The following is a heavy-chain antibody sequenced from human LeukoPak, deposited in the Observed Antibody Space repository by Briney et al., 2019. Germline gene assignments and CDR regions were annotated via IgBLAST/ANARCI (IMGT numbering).Heavy chain of an antibody. CDR2: INHDGSEK. J-gene: IGHJ4*02. Sequence: GGSLRLSCAASGFTFSSYWMSWVRQAPGKGLEWVANINHDGSEKYYVDSVKGRFTISRDNAKNSLYLQMNSLRAEDTAVYYCGGEYDFWSGYSYWGQGTLVTVSS. D-gene: IGHD3-3*01. CDR1: GFTFSSYW. V-gene: IGHV3-7*01. CDR3: GGEYDFWSGYSY.